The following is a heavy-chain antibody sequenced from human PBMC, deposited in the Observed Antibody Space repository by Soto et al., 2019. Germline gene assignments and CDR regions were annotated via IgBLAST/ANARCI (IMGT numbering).Heavy chain of an antibody. CDR1: GDSVSSNSAA. V-gene: IGHV6-1*01. D-gene: IGHD6-6*01. CDR3: AKGGISSSSCYYYGMDV. Sequence: PSQTLSLTCAISGDSVSSNSAAWNWIRQSPSRGLEWLGRTYYRSKWYNDYAVSVKSRITINPDTSKNQFSLQLNSVTPEDTAVYYCAKGGISSSSCYYYGMDVWGQGTTVTVSS. CDR2: TYYRSKWYN. J-gene: IGHJ6*02.